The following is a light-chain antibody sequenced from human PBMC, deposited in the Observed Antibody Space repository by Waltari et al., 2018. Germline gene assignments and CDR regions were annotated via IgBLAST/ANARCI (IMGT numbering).Light chain of an antibody. J-gene: IGKJ4*01. CDR1: QSVRTN. Sequence: VLLTQSPASLSVSPGDTVILSCRASQSVRTNLVWYQQKAGQAPRTLIYGASTRASGVPSRFIGSWSETDFTLIISSLQSEDAAVYFCQQYYVWPPITFGGGTKLEI. CDR2: GAS. CDR3: QQYYVWPPIT. V-gene: IGKV3-15*01.